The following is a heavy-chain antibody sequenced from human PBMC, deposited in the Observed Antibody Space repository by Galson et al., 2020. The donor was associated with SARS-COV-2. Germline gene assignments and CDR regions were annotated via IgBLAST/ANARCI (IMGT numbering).Heavy chain of an antibody. CDR2: ISGNGGST. Sequence: GESLKISCAASGFTFSSYAMSWVRQSSGRGLEWISAISGNGGSTYYADSVEGRFTISRDNSKNTVYLQMNSLRAEDTAIYYCAKMIGYSGSYFDYWGQGTLVTVSS. CDR1: GFTFSSYA. J-gene: IGHJ4*02. D-gene: IGHD1-26*01. V-gene: IGHV3-23*01. CDR3: AKMIGYSGSYFDY.